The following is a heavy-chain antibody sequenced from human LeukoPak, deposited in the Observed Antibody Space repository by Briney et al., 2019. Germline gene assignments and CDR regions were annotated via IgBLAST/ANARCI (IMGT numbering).Heavy chain of an antibody. J-gene: IGHJ3*02. V-gene: IGHV3-53*01. CDR1: GFTVSSNY. Sequence: GGSLRLSCAASGFTVSSNYMSWVRQAPGKGLEWVSVIYSGGSTYYADSVKGRFTISRENSKNTLYLQMHSLRAEDTGVYYCARDILSQGPDAFDIWGEGTMVTDSS. CDR2: IYSGGST. D-gene: IGHD2/OR15-2a*01. CDR3: ARDILSQGPDAFDI.